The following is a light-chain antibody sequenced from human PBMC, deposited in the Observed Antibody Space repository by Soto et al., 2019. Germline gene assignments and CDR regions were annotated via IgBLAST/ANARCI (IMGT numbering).Light chain of an antibody. CDR2: GAT. CDR1: QSVSIL. J-gene: IGKJ5*01. Sequence: TLSCRSSQSVSILLAWYQQKPGQAPRLLIHGATTRATGIPARFSGSGSGTEFTLTISSLEPEDFAVYYWQQRSNWPPITFGRGTRLEI. V-gene: IGKV3-11*01. CDR3: QQRSNWPPIT.